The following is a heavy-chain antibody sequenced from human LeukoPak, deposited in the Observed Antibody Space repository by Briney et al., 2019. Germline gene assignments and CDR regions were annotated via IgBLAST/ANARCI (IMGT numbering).Heavy chain of an antibody. CDR2: ISWNSGSI. V-gene: IGHV3-9*01. J-gene: IGHJ4*02. Sequence: PGRSLRLSCAASGFTFDDYAMHWVRHAPGKGLEWVSGISWNSGSIGYADSVKGRFTISRDNAKNSLYLQMNSLRAEDTAVYYCAKDSQRGWYPKDFDYWGQGTLVTVSS. D-gene: IGHD6-19*01. CDR1: GFTFDDYA. CDR3: AKDSQRGWYPKDFDY.